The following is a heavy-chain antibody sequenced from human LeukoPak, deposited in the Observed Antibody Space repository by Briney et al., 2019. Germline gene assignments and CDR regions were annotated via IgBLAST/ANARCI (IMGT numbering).Heavy chain of an antibody. CDR1: GGSISTSDW. D-gene: IGHD3-22*01. Sequence: SETLSLTCAVSGGSISTSDWWSWVRQPPGKGLEWIGEIYHSGSTNYNPSFKSRVTISIDKSKNQFSLKLNSMTAADTAVFYCARRNYYDSTGYYPTDYWGQGTLVTVSS. V-gene: IGHV4-4*02. J-gene: IGHJ4*02. CDR3: ARRNYYDSTGYYPTDY. CDR2: IYHSGST.